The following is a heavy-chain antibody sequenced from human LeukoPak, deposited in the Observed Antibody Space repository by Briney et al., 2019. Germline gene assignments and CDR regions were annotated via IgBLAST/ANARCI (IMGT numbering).Heavy chain of an antibody. D-gene: IGHD3/OR15-3a*01. CDR3: AKGAIWAGGLNDAFDI. J-gene: IGHJ3*02. V-gene: IGHV3-48*04. Sequence: PRGSLRLSCAASVFTFSSYSVNWVRPAPGKGLEWVSYISSSSSTIYYADSVKGPFTISRDNAKNSLYLNMNSLRAEDTAVYYCAKGAIWAGGLNDAFDIWGQGTMVTVSS. CDR1: VFTFSSYS. CDR2: ISSSSSTI.